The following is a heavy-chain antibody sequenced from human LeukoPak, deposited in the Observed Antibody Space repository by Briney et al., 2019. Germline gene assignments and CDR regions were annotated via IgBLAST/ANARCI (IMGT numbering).Heavy chain of an antibody. J-gene: IGHJ6*02. V-gene: IGHV3-48*04. Sequence: GGSLRLPCAASGFTFSSYAMHWVRQAPGKGLEWVSYISSSSSTIYYADSVKGRFTISRDNAKNSLYLQMNSLRAEDAAVYYCARMSGVAGPYYYYGMDVWGQGTTVTVSS. CDR1: GFTFSSYA. CDR2: ISSSSSTI. CDR3: ARMSGVAGPYYYYGMDV. D-gene: IGHD6-19*01.